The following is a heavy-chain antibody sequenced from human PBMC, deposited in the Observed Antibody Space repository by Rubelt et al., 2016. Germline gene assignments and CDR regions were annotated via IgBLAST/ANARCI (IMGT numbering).Heavy chain of an antibody. CDR1: GFTLSSYA. CDR2: ISGCGDKT. Sequence: EVQLLESGGGLVQPGGSLRLSCAASGFTLSSYAMSWVRQAPGRGLEWVSAISGCGDKTFYTDSVTGRFTISRDNDKNHGYLQMNSRRAEDTAVYYVTFGVFTQDYYGMDVWGQGTTVTVSS. CDR3: TFGVFTQDYYGMDV. V-gene: IGHV3-23*01. D-gene: IGHD3-3*01. J-gene: IGHJ6*02.